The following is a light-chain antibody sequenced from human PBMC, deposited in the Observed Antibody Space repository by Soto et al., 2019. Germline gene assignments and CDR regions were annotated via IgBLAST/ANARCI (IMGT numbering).Light chain of an antibody. CDR3: QQLNSYPLT. CDR1: QGISSY. Sequence: IQLTQSPSSLSASVGDRVTITCRASQGISSYLAWYQQKPGRAPKLLIYAASTLQSGVPSRFSGGGSGTDFTPTISSLQPEDFATYYCQQLNSYPLTFGGGTKVDIK. J-gene: IGKJ4*01. V-gene: IGKV1-9*01. CDR2: AAS.